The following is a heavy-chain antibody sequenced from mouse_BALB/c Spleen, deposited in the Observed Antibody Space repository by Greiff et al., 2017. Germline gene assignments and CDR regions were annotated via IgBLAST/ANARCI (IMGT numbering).Heavy chain of an antibody. CDR2: ISSGSSTI. CDR1: GFTFSSYG. D-gene: IGHD1-3*01. J-gene: IGHJ4*01. Sequence: EVKLMESGGDLVKPGGSLKLSCAASGFTFSSYGMSWVRQAPEKGLEWVAYISSGSSTIYYPDTVKGRFTISRDNPKNTLFLQMTSLRSEDTAMYYCAVYDSYAMDYWGQGTSVTVSS. CDR3: AVYDSYAMDY. V-gene: IGHV5-17*02.